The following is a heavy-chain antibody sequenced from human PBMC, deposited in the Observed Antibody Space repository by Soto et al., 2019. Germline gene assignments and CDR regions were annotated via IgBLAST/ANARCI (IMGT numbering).Heavy chain of an antibody. Sequence: EVQLVESGGGLVQPGGSLRLSCAASGFTFSSYSMTWVRQAPGKGLEWVSYISSSSSTIYYADSVKGRFTISRDNAKNALSLQMNSLRAEDTAVYYYARDPPTTVTTFFDYWGQGNLVTVSS. J-gene: IGHJ4*01. D-gene: IGHD4-17*01. CDR1: GFTFSSYS. V-gene: IGHV3-48*01. CDR2: ISSSSSTI. CDR3: ARDPPTTVTTFFDY.